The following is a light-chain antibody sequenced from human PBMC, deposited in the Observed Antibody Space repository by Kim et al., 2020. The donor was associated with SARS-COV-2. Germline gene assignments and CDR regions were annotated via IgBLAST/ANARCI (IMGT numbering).Light chain of an antibody. CDR3: NSRDSSGNHVV. CDR2: GKN. Sequence: SSELTQDPAVSVALGQTVRITCQADSLRSYYASWYQQKPGQAPVLVIYGKNNRPSGIPDRFSGSSSGNTASLTITGAQAEDEADYYCNSRDSSGNHVVFG. V-gene: IGLV3-19*01. CDR1: SLRSYY. J-gene: IGLJ2*01.